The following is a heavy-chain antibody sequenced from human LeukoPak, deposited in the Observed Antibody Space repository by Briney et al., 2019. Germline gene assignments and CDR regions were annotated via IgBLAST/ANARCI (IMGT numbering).Heavy chain of an antibody. D-gene: IGHD2-15*01. CDR1: GFTFSPYA. J-gene: IGHJ4*02. V-gene: IGHV3-23*01. Sequence: GGSLRLSCEASGFTFSPYAMSSVRQTPGKGLEWVAAISGDNPGTYHASSVRGRFTISRDNSKNTVHLQMNGLRAEDAAIYYCAKASVGHCSGAFCYHFDSWGQGTLVTVSS. CDR3: AKASVGHCSGAFCYHFDS. CDR2: ISGDNPGT.